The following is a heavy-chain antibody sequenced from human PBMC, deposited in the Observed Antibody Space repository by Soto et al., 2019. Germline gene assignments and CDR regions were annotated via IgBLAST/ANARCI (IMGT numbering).Heavy chain of an antibody. D-gene: IGHD5-18*01. V-gene: IGHV4-30-4*01. J-gene: IGHJ4*02. CDR1: GGSISSGDYY. CDR2: IYYSGST. CDR3: ARCINSYGSLYYFDY. Sequence: QVQLQESGPGLVKPSQTLSLTCTVSGGSISSGDYYWSWIRQPPGKGLEWIGYIYYSGSTYCNPSLKGRVTISVDTSKHQFSLKLSSVTAADTAVYYCARCINSYGSLYYFDYWGQGTLVTVSS.